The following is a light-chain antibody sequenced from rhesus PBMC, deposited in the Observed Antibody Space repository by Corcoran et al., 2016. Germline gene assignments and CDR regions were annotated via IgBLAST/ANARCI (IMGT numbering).Light chain of an antibody. Sequence: DIQMTQSPSSLSASAGDTVTITCLASQDISSWLAWCQQKPGKAPKLLIYKAASFERGDPSRLSGSGSGTEFHLTIRSLQSGDSASYYCQQYQRRWTFGQGTKVEIK. V-gene: IGKV1S6*01. CDR2: KAA. CDR3: QQYQRRWT. CDR1: QDISSW. J-gene: IGKJ1*01.